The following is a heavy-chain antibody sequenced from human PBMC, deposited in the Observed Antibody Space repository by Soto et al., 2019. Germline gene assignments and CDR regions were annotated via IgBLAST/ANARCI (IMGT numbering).Heavy chain of an antibody. Sequence: EVQLVESGGGLVQPGRSLRLSCAASGFTFDDYAMHWVRQAPGKGLEWVSGISWNSGSIGYADSVKGRFTISRDNAKNSLYLQMNSLRAEDTALYYCASRSGYSYGYAGYWGQGTLVTVSS. CDR3: ASRSGYSYGYAGY. J-gene: IGHJ4*02. CDR1: GFTFDDYA. V-gene: IGHV3-9*01. CDR2: ISWNSGSI. D-gene: IGHD5-18*01.